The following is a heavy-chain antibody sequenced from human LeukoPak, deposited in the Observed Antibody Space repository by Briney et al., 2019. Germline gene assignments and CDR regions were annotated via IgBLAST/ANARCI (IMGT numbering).Heavy chain of an antibody. Sequence: SGGSLRLSCAASGFTFSSYGMHWVRQAPGKGLEWVAVISYDGSNKYYADSVKGRFTVSRDNSKNTLYLQMNSLRAEDTAVYYCAKGVQLWFGESFDYWGQGTLVTVSS. CDR2: ISYDGSNK. CDR3: AKGVQLWFGESFDY. V-gene: IGHV3-30*18. J-gene: IGHJ4*02. D-gene: IGHD5-18*01. CDR1: GFTFSSYG.